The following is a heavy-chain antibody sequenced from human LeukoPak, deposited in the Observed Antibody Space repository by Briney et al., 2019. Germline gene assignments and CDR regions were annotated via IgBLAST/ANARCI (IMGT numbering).Heavy chain of an antibody. D-gene: IGHD3-3*01. CDR3: ATDRGWRTSGYYLYYFEY. CDR2: ISYDGSNK. J-gene: IGHJ4*02. CDR1: GFTFSSYA. Sequence: GGSLRLSCAASGFTFSSYAMHWVRQAPGKGLEWVAVISYDGSNKYYADSVKSRFTISRDNTMNSLYLQMSSLRAEDTAVYYCATDRGWRTSGYYLYYFEYWGQGTLVTYSS. V-gene: IGHV3-30-3*01.